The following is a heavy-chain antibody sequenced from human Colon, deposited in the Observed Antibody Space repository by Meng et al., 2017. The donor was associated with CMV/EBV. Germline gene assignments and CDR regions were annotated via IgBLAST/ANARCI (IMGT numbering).Heavy chain of an antibody. V-gene: IGHV3-74*01. Sequence: GGSLRLSCAASGFTFSTYWMHWVRQAPGKGLVWVSRINSDGSIANYADSVKGRFIISRDNAKNTLYLQMNSLRAEDTAVYFCARTTVQGFNWFDPWGQGTLVTISS. J-gene: IGHJ5*02. CDR3: ARTTVQGFNWFDP. D-gene: IGHD4-17*01. CDR1: GFTFSTYW. CDR2: INSDGSIA.